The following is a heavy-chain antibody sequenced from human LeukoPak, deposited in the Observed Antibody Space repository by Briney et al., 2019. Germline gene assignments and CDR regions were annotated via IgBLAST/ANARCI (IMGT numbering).Heavy chain of an antibody. V-gene: IGHV1-24*01. J-gene: IGHJ3*02. CDR3: ATHLGYCSGGSCYLGGGAFDI. CDR1: GYTLTELS. CDR2: FDPEDGET. Sequence: ASVKVSCTVSGYTLTELSMHWVRQAPGKGLEWMGGFDPEDGETIYAQKFQGRVTMTEDTSTDTAYMELSSLRSEDTAVYYCATHLGYCSGGSCYLGGGAFDIWGQGTMVTVSS. D-gene: IGHD2-15*01.